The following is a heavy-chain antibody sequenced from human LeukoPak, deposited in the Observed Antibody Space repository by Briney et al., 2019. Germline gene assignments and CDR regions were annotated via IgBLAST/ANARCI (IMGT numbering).Heavy chain of an antibody. CDR3: ARDLRVADHDAFDI. CDR2: ISYDGSNK. J-gene: IGHJ3*02. CDR1: GFTFSSYA. D-gene: IGHD6-19*01. Sequence: PGGSLRLSCAASGFTFSSYAMHWGRQAPGKGLEWVAVISYDGSNKYYADSVKGRFTISRDNSKNTLYLQMNSLRAEDTAVYYCARDLRVADHDAFDIWGQGTMVTVSS. V-gene: IGHV3-30-3*01.